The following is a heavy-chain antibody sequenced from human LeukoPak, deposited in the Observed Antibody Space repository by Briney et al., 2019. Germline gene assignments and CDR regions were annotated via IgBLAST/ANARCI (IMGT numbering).Heavy chain of an antibody. CDR1: GGSFSGYY. CDR3: AAGWAPGGY. J-gene: IGHJ4*02. CDR2: INHSGST. Sequence: PSETLSLTCAVYGGSFSGYYWSWIRQPPGKGLEWIGEINHSGSTNYNPSLKSRVAISVDTSKNQFSLKLSSVTAADTAVYYCAAGWAPGGYWGQGTLVTVSS. V-gene: IGHV4-34*01. D-gene: IGHD4-23*01.